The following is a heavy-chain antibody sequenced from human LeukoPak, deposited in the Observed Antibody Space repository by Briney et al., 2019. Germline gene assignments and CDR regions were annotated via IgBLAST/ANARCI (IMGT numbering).Heavy chain of an antibody. J-gene: IGHJ6*03. CDR3: AREPYYCYYYYMDV. CDR1: GFTFSDYY. Sequence: PGGSLRLSCAASGFTFSDYYMSWIRQAPGKGLEWVSYISSSGSTIYYADSVKGRFTISRDNAKNSLYLQMNSLRAEDTAVYYCAREPYYCYYYYMDVWGKGTTVTVSS. CDR2: ISSSGSTI. V-gene: IGHV3-11*01.